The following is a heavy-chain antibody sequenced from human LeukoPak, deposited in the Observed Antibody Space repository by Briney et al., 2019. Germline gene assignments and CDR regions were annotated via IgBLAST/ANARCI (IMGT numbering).Heavy chain of an antibody. CDR1: GYTFTGYY. CDR3: ARDRIAAAGNFDY. Sequence: ASVKVSCKASGYTFTGYYMHWVRQAPGQGLEWMGWTNPNSGGTNYAQKFQGRVTMTRDTSISTAYMELSRLRSDDTAVYYCARDRIAAAGNFDYWGQGTLVTVSS. V-gene: IGHV1-2*02. J-gene: IGHJ4*02. D-gene: IGHD6-13*01. CDR2: TNPNSGGT.